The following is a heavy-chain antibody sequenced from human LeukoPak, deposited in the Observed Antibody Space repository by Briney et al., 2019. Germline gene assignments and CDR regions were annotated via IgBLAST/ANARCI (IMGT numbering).Heavy chain of an antibody. CDR3: AKMEGNNVYGGFEY. J-gene: IGHJ2*01. CDR1: GGSISNLY. CDR2: LYTHGNT. V-gene: IGHV4-4*07. D-gene: IGHD3-16*01. Sequence: PSETLSLTCTVSGGSISNLYWSWIRQPVGKGLEWIGRLYTHGNTIYNPSLRSRVLMSVNSPKNQLSLIVNSVTAADTAVYYCAKMEGNNVYGGFEYGGRETRVPVP.